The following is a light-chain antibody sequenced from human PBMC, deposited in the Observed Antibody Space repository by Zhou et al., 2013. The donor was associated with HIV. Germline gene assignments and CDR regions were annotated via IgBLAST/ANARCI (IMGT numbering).Light chain of an antibody. CDR1: QKVFTN. J-gene: IGKJ4*01. Sequence: EILLTQSPDTLAVSPGERATLSCRASQKVFTNLAWYQHKPGQAPRLLIYAASTRATGIPARFSASGSGTEFTLTISSLQSEDFAVYFCQQYNDWPPLTFGGGTKVEIK. CDR3: QQYNDWPPLT. V-gene: IGKV3-15*01. CDR2: AAS.